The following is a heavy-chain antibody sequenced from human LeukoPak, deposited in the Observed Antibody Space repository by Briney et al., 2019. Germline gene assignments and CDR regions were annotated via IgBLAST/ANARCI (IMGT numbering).Heavy chain of an antibody. Sequence: SQTLSLTCSVSGGSISSGGYYWSWIRQHPRKALEWIGYIHYSGSTYYNPSLKSRITISVDTSKNQFSLKLSSVTAADTAVYYCGREDATMSIDYWGQGTLVTVSS. CDR1: GGSISSGGYY. CDR3: GREDATMSIDY. CDR2: IHYSGST. D-gene: IGHD5-18*01. J-gene: IGHJ4*02. V-gene: IGHV4-31*03.